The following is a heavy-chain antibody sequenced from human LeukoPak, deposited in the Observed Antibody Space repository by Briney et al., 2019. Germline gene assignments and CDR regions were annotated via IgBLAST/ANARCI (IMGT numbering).Heavy chain of an antibody. V-gene: IGHV4-59*01. CDR3: GRGGRGYSYEIDY. J-gene: IGHJ4*02. CDR2: VDYSGTT. Sequence: PSETLSLTCTVSGGSISTFYWSWIRQPPGKGLEWIGYVDYSGTTNCNPSLQSRVTMSVDTSKNQFFLKVSSVTAADTAVYYCGRGGRGYSYEIDYWGQGTLVTVSS. D-gene: IGHD5-18*01. CDR1: GGSISTFY.